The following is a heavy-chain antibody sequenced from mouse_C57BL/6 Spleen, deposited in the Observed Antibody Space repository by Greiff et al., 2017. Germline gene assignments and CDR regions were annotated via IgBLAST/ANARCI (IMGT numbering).Heavy chain of an antibody. D-gene: IGHD1-1*01. Sequence: QVQLQQSGAELVKPGASVKISCKASGYAFSSYWMNWVKQRPGKGLEWIGQIYPGDGDTNYNGKFKGKATLTADKSSSTAYMQLSSLTSEDSAVYFCARSKVGNSSPGYFDVWGTGTTVTVSS. CDR3: ARSKVGNSSPGYFDV. V-gene: IGHV1-80*01. J-gene: IGHJ1*03. CDR1: GYAFSSYW. CDR2: IYPGDGDT.